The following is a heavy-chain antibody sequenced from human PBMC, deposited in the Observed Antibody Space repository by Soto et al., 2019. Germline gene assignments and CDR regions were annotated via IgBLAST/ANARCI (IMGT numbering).Heavy chain of an antibody. D-gene: IGHD2-21*02. Sequence: QVQLVQSGAEVKKPGASVRVSCKASGYTFTGYGISWVRQAPGQGLEWMGWISAYSGNTNYAQNLQDRVTMTTDTPTSTSDMDLRSLRTYDTAVYYGAGEGDRGGYLDYWGEGNLVIVSS. J-gene: IGHJ4*02. CDR1: GYTFTGYG. CDR2: ISAYSGNT. V-gene: IGHV1-18*01. CDR3: AGEGDRGGYLDY.